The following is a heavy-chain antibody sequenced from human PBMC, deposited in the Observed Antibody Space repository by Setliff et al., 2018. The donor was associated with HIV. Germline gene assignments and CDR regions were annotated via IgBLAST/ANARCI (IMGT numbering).Heavy chain of an antibody. CDR3: AKDRKDSGSYPYFDY. CDR2: ISGSGDST. D-gene: IGHD1-26*01. Sequence: LRLSCVASGFTFSNAWMSWVRQAPGKGLEWVSVISGSGDSTYYADSVKGRFTISRDNSKNTLSLQMNSLRAEDTAVYYCAKDRKDSGSYPYFDYWGQGILVTVSS. J-gene: IGHJ4*02. V-gene: IGHV3-23*01. CDR1: GFTFSNAW.